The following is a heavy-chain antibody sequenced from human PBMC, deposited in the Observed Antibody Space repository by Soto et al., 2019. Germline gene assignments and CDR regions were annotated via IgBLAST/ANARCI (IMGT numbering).Heavy chain of an antibody. D-gene: IGHD3-22*01. V-gene: IGHV3-53*01. Sequence: PGGSLRLSCAASGFSVSGHYMSWVRQAPGKGLEWVALLYTGGGTFFAGSVKGRFTISRDTSQNTLYLQMSSLRAEDTAVYYCAREQNHYYDRTGYYMGLFDSWGQGTPVTVSS. CDR2: LYTGGGT. CDR3: AREQNHYYDRTGYYMGLFDS. CDR1: GFSVSGHY. J-gene: IGHJ4*02.